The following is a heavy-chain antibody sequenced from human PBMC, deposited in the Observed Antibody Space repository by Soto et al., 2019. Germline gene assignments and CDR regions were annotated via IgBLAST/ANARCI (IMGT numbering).Heavy chain of an antibody. J-gene: IGHJ5*02. CDR3: APRLTIFGIVKLSTWFDP. D-gene: IGHD3-3*01. Sequence: PGGSLRLSCAGSGFTFNSHEMTWVRQAPGQGLEWVSTISGNGGATFYADSVKGRFTISRDNSKKTLYLQMNGLRAEDTAVYYCAPRLTIFGIVKLSTWFDPWGQGTLVTVSS. V-gene: IGHV3-23*01. CDR2: ISGNGGAT. CDR1: GFTFNSHE.